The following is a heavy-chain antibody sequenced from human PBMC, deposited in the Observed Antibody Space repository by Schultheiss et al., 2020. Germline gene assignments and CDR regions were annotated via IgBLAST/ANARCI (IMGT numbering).Heavy chain of an antibody. D-gene: IGHD6-19*01. CDR1: GGSISSYY. CDR2: IDYSGST. Sequence: SETLSLTCTVSGGSISSYYWSWIRQPPGKGLEWIGYIDYSGSTKYNPSLKSRITISVDTSKNQFSLKLSSVTAADTAVYYCARVGDSGLYWVEYWGQGTLVTVSS. J-gene: IGHJ4*02. CDR3: ARVGDSGLYWVEY. V-gene: IGHV4-59*01.